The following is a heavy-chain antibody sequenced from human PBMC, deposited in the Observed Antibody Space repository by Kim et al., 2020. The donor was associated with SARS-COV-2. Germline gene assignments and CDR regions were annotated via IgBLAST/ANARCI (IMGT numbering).Heavy chain of an antibody. CDR3: ARGKRVLRFLEWLLSFDY. V-gene: IGHV4-34*01. J-gene: IGHJ4*02. D-gene: IGHD3-3*01. CDR2: INHSGST. CDR1: GGSFSGYY. Sequence: SETLSLTCAVYGGSFSGYYWSWIRQPPGKGLEWIGEINHSGSTSYNPSLKSRVTISVDTSKNQFSLKLSSVTAADTAVYYCARGKRVLRFLEWLLSFDYWGQGTRVTVSS.